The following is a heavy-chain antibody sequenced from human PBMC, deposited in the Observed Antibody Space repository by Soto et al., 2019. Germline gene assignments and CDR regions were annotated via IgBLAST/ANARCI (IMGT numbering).Heavy chain of an antibody. J-gene: IGHJ4*02. CDR3: ARGVDQLDSAYYFDC. D-gene: IGHD1-1*01. CDR2: INHSGST. Sequence: PSETLSLTCAVYGGSFSGYYWSWIRQPPGKGLEWIGEINHSGSTNYNPSLKSRVTISVDTSKNQFSLKLSSVTAADTAVYYCARGVDQLDSAYYFDCWGQGTLVAVSS. V-gene: IGHV4-34*01. CDR1: GGSFSGYY.